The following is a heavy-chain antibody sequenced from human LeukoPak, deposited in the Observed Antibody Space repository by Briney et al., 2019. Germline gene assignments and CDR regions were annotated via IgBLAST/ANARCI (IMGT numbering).Heavy chain of an antibody. Sequence: GGSLRLSCAASGFTFSSYSMNWVRQAPGKGLEWVSSISSSSSYIYYADSVKGRFTISRDNAKNSLYPQMNSLRAEDTAVYYCARGGDILTGLSDYWGQGTLVTVSS. CDR3: ARGGDILTGLSDY. J-gene: IGHJ4*02. D-gene: IGHD3-9*01. CDR2: ISSSSSYI. V-gene: IGHV3-21*01. CDR1: GFTFSSYS.